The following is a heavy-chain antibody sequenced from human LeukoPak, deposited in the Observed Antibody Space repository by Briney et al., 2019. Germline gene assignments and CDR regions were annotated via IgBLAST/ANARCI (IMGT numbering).Heavy chain of an antibody. Sequence: GESLQISCKGSGYSFTSYWIGWVRQMPGKGLEWMGIIYPGDSDTRYSPSFQGQVTISADKSISTAYLQWSSLKASDTAMYYCATGGYCSVTNCRNWFDPWGQGTLDTVSS. CDR1: GYSFTSYW. CDR2: IYPGDSDT. V-gene: IGHV5-51*01. CDR3: ATGGYCSVTNCRNWFDP. J-gene: IGHJ5*02. D-gene: IGHD2-2*01.